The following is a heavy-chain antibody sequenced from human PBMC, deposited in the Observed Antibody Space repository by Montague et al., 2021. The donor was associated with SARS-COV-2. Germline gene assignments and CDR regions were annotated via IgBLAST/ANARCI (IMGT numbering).Heavy chain of an antibody. J-gene: IGHJ6*02. CDR3: ARYYERSWDV. D-gene: IGHD3-16*01. Sequence: SETLSLTCTVSSVVISYGDWSWIRQPPGKGLEWIVTIFENGDTDHNPSLKSRVTVSEDTSQNQFSLRLSSVAAADTALYYCARYYERSWDVWGQGTTVTVSS. CDR2: IFENGDT. V-gene: IGHV4-4*09. CDR1: SVVISYGD.